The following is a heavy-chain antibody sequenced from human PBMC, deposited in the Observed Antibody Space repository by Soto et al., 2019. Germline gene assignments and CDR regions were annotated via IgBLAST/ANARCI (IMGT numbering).Heavy chain of an antibody. CDR3: ARERDILTGYHNFDY. CDR1: GFTFSSYA. CDR2: ISSNGGST. J-gene: IGHJ4*02. Sequence: GGSLRLSCAASGFTFSSYAIHWVRQAPGKGLEYVSAISSNGGSTYYADSVKGRFTISRDNSKNSLYLQMNSLRAEDTAVYYCARERDILTGYHNFDYWGQGTLVTVSS. V-gene: IGHV3-64*02. D-gene: IGHD3-9*01.